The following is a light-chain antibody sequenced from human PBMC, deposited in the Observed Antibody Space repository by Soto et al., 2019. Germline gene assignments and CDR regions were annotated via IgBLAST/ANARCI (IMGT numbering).Light chain of an antibody. CDR3: QQRSNWPVAI. CDR2: DAS. V-gene: IGKV3-11*01. Sequence: EIVLTQSPATLSLSPGERATLSCRASQSVSSYLAWYQQKPGQAPRLLIYDASNRATGIPARFSGSGSGTDFTLTISSLEPEDFAVYYCQQRSNWPVAIFGQGTKLEIK. J-gene: IGKJ2*01. CDR1: QSVSSY.